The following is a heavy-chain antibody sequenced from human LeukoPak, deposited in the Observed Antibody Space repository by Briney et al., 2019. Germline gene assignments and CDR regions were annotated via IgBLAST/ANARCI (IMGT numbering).Heavy chain of an antibody. CDR3: ATDGPNYNIDH. CDR2: IRYDGSNK. J-gene: IGHJ4*02. D-gene: IGHD3-9*01. CDR1: GFTFSTYG. V-gene: IGHV3-30*02. Sequence: GGSLRLSCGASGFTFSTYGMHWVRQAPGKGLEWVAMIRYDGSNKYYADSVKGRFTISRDNPKNTMYLQMDSLRAEDTAVYYCATDGPNYNIDHWGQGILVTVSS.